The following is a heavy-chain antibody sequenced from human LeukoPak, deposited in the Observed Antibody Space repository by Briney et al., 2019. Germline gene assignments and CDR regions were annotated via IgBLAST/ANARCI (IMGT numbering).Heavy chain of an antibody. CDR2: IFYSGST. CDR1: GGSFSDYY. Sequence: SETLSLTCAVYGGSFSDYYWSWIRQPPGKGLEWIGYIFYSGSTNYNPSLKSRVTISVDTSKNQFSLKLSSVTAADTAVYYCARAAVAGLYYMDVWGKGTTVTISS. J-gene: IGHJ6*03. V-gene: IGHV4-59*01. D-gene: IGHD6-19*01. CDR3: ARAAVAGLYYMDV.